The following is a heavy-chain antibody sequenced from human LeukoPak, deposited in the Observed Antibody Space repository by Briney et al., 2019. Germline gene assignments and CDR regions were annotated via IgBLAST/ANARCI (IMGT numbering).Heavy chain of an antibody. Sequence: SETLSLTCAVYGGSFSCYYWSWIRQPPGKGLEWIGEINHSGSTNYNPSLKSRVTISVDKSKNRFSLKLSSVTAADTAVYYCARGRIAARPLYYYYYMDVWGKGTTVTVSS. J-gene: IGHJ6*03. CDR3: ARGRIAARPLYYYYYMDV. CDR1: GGSFSCYY. V-gene: IGHV4-34*01. D-gene: IGHD6-6*01. CDR2: INHSGST.